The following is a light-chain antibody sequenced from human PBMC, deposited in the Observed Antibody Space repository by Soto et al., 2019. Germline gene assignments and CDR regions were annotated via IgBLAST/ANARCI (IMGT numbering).Light chain of an antibody. CDR2: GAS. J-gene: IGKJ5*01. CDR1: QSVNSY. CDR3: KQRSNWPPLT. Sequence: ETVLTQSPATLSLSPGERATLSCRASQSVNSYLAWYQHKPGQAPRLLIYGASNRATGIPARFSGSGSGTDFTLTISSLEPEDFAVYYCKQRSNWPPLTFGQGTRLEIK. V-gene: IGKV3-11*01.